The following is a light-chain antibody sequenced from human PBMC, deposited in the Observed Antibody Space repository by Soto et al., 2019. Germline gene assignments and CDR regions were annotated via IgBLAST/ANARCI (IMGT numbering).Light chain of an antibody. CDR2: GAS. Sequence: EIVLAQSPGTLSLSPGESATLSCRASQSVSSSFLAWYQQKAGQAPRLLIYGASRRATGIPDRLSGSGSGTDFTLTISRLEPEDFAVYYCQQYVSSPWAFGQGTKV. CDR3: QQYVSSPWA. V-gene: IGKV3-20*01. CDR1: QSVSSSF. J-gene: IGKJ1*01.